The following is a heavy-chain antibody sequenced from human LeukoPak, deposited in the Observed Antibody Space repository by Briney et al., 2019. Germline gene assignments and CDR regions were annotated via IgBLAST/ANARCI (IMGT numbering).Heavy chain of an antibody. CDR2: ISYDGSNK. J-gene: IGHJ3*02. Sequence: GGSLRLSCAASGFTFSSYWMSWVRQAPGKGLEWVAVISYDGSNKYYADSVKGRFTISRDNSKNTLYLQMNSLRAEDTAVYYCAKGAGVTIFGVVTHYAFDIWGQGTMVTVSS. D-gene: IGHD3-3*01. CDR1: GFTFSSYW. V-gene: IGHV3-30*18. CDR3: AKGAGVTIFGVVTHYAFDI.